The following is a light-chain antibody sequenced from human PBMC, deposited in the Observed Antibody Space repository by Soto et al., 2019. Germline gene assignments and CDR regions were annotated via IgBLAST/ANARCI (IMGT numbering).Light chain of an antibody. J-gene: IGKJ2*01. CDR3: QQSHSIPYT. V-gene: IGKV1-39*01. CDR1: QTISSY. CDR2: AAS. Sequence: DIQMTQSPSSLSASVGDRVTITCRASQTISSYFNWYQQKPGKAPKLLIYAASSLQSGVPSRFSGSGSGTDFTLTISSRQPEDFATYYCQQSHSIPYTFGQGTKLEIK.